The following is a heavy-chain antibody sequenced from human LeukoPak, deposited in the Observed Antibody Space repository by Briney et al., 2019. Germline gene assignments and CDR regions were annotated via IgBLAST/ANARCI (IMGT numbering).Heavy chain of an antibody. V-gene: IGHV4-39*07. J-gene: IGHJ4*02. Sequence: PSETLSLTCTVSGGSISSSSYYWGWIRQPPGKGLEWIGSIYYSGSTYYNPSLKGRVTISVDTSKNQFSLKLSSVTAADTAVYYCASYRGSSSSGFDYWGQGTLVTVSS. CDR1: GGSISSSSYY. CDR3: ASYRGSSSSGFDY. CDR2: IYYSGST. D-gene: IGHD6-6*01.